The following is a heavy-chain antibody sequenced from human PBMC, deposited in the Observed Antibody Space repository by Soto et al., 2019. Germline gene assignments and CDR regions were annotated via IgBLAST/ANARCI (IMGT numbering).Heavy chain of an antibody. D-gene: IGHD1-26*01. V-gene: IGHV1-2*02. CDR1: GYTFTGYY. J-gene: IGHJ6*02. Sequence: ASVKVSCKASGYTFTGYYVPWVRKAPGQGLEWMGWINPNSGDTYLAQRFQGRVTMNRDTSIGTAYMELRGLTSDDTAEYYCAKGGAIVAAGTRVYLYNAMDVWGQGTTVTVSS. CDR2: INPNSGDT. CDR3: AKGGAIVAAGTRVYLYNAMDV.